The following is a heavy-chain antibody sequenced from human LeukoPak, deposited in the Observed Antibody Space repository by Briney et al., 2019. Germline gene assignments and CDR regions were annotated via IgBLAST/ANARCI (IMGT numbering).Heavy chain of an antibody. CDR2: ISWNRGSM. V-gene: IGHV3-9*01. J-gene: IGHJ4*02. CDR3: ARDHYDILTGYTKNYFDY. Sequence: GRSLRLSCAASGFTFDDYAMHWVRQAPGKGLEWVSSISWNRGSMGYADSVKGRFTISRDNAKNSLYLQMNSLRAEDTAVYYCARDHYDILTGYTKNYFDYWGQGTLVTVSS. D-gene: IGHD3-9*01. CDR1: GFTFDDYA.